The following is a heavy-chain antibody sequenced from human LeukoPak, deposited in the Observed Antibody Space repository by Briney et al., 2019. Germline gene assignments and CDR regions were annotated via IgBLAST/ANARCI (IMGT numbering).Heavy chain of an antibody. CDR3: ASSRLGRGASGWYFDL. Sequence: SETLSLTCTVSGGSISSYYWSWIRQPPGKGLEWIGYIYYSGSTNYNPSLKSRVTISVDTSKNQFSLKLSSVTAADTAVYYCASSRLGRGASGWYFDLWGRGTLVTVSS. CDR2: IYYSGST. J-gene: IGHJ2*01. V-gene: IGHV4-59*01. CDR1: GGSISSYY. D-gene: IGHD2-2*01.